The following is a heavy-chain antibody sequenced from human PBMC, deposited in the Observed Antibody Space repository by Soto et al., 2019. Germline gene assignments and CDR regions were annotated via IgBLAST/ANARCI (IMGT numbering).Heavy chain of an antibody. J-gene: IGHJ4*02. CDR1: GYIFTNYW. CDR2: IYPDDSDT. D-gene: IGHD3-22*01. V-gene: IGHV5-51*01. CDR3: ARPGGPYDRSGSLDY. Sequence: GESLKISCKGSGYIFTNYWIAWVRQMPGKGLEWMGIIYPDDSDTRYSPTFQGQVTISADKSISSAYLQWSNLKTSDTAMYYCARPGGPYDRSGSLDYWGQGTLVTVYS.